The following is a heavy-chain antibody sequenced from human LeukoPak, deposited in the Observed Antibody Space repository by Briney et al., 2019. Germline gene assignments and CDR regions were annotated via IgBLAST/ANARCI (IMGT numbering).Heavy chain of an antibody. V-gene: IGHV4-59*01. CDR1: GGSISINY. Sequence: SENLSLNGIVSGGSISINYWNWIRQPPGKGLKWIGYINNSGNTDYNPSLKRRVTISADTSKNQFSLKLTSVTAAETAVYYCARDRELGSWGQGILVTVSS. CDR2: INNSGNT. J-gene: IGHJ5*02. D-gene: IGHD3-16*01. CDR3: ARDRELGS.